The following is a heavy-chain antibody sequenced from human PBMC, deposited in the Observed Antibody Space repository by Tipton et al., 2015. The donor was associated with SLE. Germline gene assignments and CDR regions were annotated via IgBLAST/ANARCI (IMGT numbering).Heavy chain of an antibody. CDR2: ISAYNGNT. J-gene: IGHJ3*02. D-gene: IGHD3-10*01. CDR3: ARDHYGSGRRDAFDI. CDR1: GGTFSSYG. V-gene: IGHV1-18*01. Sequence: QSGPEVKKPGSSVKVSCKASGGTFSSYGISWVRQAPGQGLEWMGWISAYNGNTNYAQKLQGRVTMTTDTSTSTAYMELRSLRSDDTAVYYCARDHYGSGRRDAFDIWGQGTMVTVSS.